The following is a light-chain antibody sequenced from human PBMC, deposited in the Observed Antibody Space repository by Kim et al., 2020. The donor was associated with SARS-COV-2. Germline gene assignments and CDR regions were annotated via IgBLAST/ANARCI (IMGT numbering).Light chain of an antibody. CDR1: QSVDSDY. Sequence: SLSPGERGTLSCRASQSVDSDYLAWYQQKPGQAPRLLIYGASRRVPGIPDRFSGGGSGTDFTLTINGLESEDSAVYYCQQYGRTLTFGQGTKLEI. J-gene: IGKJ1*01. V-gene: IGKV3-20*01. CDR2: GAS. CDR3: QQYGRTLT.